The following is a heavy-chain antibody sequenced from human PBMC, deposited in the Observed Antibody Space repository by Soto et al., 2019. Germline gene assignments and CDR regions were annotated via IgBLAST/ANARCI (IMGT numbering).Heavy chain of an antibody. V-gene: IGHV4-34*01. CDR2: INHSGIT. CDR1: GGSFSGYY. J-gene: IGHJ5*02. Sequence: SETLSLTCAVYGGSFSGYYWSWIRQPPGKGLEWIGEINHSGITNYNPSLKSRVTISVDTSKNQFSLKLSSVTAADTAVYYCARGFGYSSGWGRYNWFDPWGQGTLVTVSS. CDR3: ARGFGYSSGWGRYNWFDP. D-gene: IGHD6-19*01.